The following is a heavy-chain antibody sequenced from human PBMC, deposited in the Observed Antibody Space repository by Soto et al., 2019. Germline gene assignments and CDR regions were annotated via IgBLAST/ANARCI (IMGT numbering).Heavy chain of an antibody. CDR1: GFTFSSYS. D-gene: IGHD3-3*01. V-gene: IGHV3-21*01. CDR3: ARGDYDFWRGSSAPGGGPNWFDP. Sequence: PGGSLRLSCAASGFTFSSYSMNWVRQAPGKGLEWVSSISSSSSYIYYADSVKGRFTISRDNAKNSLYLQMNSLRAEDTAVYYCARGDYDFWRGSSAPGGGPNWFDPWGQGTLVTVSS. CDR2: ISSSSSYI. J-gene: IGHJ5*02.